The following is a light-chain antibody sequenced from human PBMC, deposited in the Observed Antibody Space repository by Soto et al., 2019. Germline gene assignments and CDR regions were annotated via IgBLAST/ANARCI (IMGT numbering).Light chain of an antibody. CDR2: DAS. J-gene: IGKJ2*01. Sequence: EIVLTQSPGTLSSSPGERATLSCRASQSVSSSYLAWYQQKPGQAPRLLIYDASSRATGTPDRFSGSGSGTDFTLTNSRLEPEEFAVYYCQQYGSSPYTFGQGTKLEIK. CDR3: QQYGSSPYT. V-gene: IGKV3-20*01. CDR1: QSVSSSY.